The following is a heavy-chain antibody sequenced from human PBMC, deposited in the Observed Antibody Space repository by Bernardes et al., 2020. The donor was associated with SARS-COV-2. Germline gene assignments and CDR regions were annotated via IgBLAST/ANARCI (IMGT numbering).Heavy chain of an antibody. D-gene: IGHD6-13*01. CDR1: GGSISSISYY. J-gene: IGHJ4*02. V-gene: IGHV4-39*02. Sequence: SETLSLTCTVSGGSISSISYYWGWLLQPPGKGLEWIGSIYYSGSTYYNPSLKSRVTISVDTSKNQFSLKLSSVTAADTAVYYCARDAGYSRVGGFDYWGQGTLVTVSA. CDR3: ARDAGYSRVGGFDY. CDR2: IYYSGST.